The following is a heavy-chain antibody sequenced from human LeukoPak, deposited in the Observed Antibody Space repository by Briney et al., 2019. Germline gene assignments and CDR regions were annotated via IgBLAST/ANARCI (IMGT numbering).Heavy chain of an antibody. CDR3: ARERWEVFFAY. J-gene: IGHJ4*02. CDR2: IHASGSS. V-gene: IGHV4-4*07. D-gene: IGHD1-26*01. CDR1: GGSISTYY. Sequence: SETLSLTCNISGGSISTYYWSWIRQPAGKGLEWIGRIHASGSSTYNPSLKGRVTMSVDTSNNHFSLNLSSVTAADTALYYCARERWEVFFAYWGQGTLVPVSS.